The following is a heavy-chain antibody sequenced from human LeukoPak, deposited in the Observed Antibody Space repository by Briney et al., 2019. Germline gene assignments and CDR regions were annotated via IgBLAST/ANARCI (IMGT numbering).Heavy chain of an antibody. J-gene: IGHJ4*02. V-gene: IGHV3-74*01. Sequence: QPGGSLRLSCAASGFTFSSYWMHWVRQAPGKGLVWVSRINSDGSSTSYADSVKGRFTISRDNAKNTLYLQMNSLRAEDTAVYYCARGLRVGAKPGNFDYWGQGTLVTVSS. CDR1: GFTFSSYW. CDR2: INSDGSST. CDR3: ARGLRVGAKPGNFDY. D-gene: IGHD1-26*01.